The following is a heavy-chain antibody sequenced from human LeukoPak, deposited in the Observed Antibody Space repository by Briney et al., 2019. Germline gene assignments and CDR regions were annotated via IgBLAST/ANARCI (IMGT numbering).Heavy chain of an antibody. CDR3: AKDRRYFDWLFIPDY. CDR2: ISYDGSNK. J-gene: IGHJ4*02. D-gene: IGHD3-9*01. V-gene: IGHV3-30*18. Sequence: GGSLRLSCAASGFTFSSYGMHWVRQAPGKGLEWVAVISYDGSNKYYADSVKGRFTIPRDNSKNTLYLQMNSLRAEDTAVYYCAKDRRYFDWLFIPDYWGQGTLVTVSS. CDR1: GFTFSSYG.